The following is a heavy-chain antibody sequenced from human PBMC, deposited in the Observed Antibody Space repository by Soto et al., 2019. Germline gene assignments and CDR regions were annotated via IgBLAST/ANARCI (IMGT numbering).Heavy chain of an antibody. Sequence: QVQLQESGPGLVKPSQTLSLTCTVSGGSISSGGYYWSWIRQHPGKGLEWIGYIYYSGSTYYNPSLKSRVTISVDTSKNQFSLKLSSVTAADTAVYYCARVRLSMTPKDTLFDYWGQGTLVTVSS. V-gene: IGHV4-31*03. D-gene: IGHD5-18*01. CDR3: ARVRLSMTPKDTLFDY. J-gene: IGHJ4*02. CDR2: IYYSGST. CDR1: GGSISSGGYY.